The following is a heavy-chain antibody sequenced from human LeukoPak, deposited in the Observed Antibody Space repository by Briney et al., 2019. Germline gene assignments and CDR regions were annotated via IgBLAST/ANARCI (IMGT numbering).Heavy chain of an antibody. CDR1: GFTFSSYS. CDR2: ISSSSSYI. D-gene: IGHD2-15*01. V-gene: IGHV3-21*01. J-gene: IGHJ4*02. CDR3: ARGDIVVVVAASFDY. Sequence: GSLRLSCAASGFTFSSYSMNWGRQAPGEGVEWVSSISSSSSYIYYADSVKGRFTISRDNAKNSLYLQMNSLRAEDTAVYYCARGDIVVVVAASFDYWGQGTLVTVSS.